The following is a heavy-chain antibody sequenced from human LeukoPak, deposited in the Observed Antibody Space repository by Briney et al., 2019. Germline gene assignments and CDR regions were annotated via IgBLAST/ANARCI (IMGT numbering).Heavy chain of an antibody. J-gene: IGHJ4*02. CDR2: SNPNTGGT. D-gene: IGHD5-18*01. CDR3: ARDRSGYSYGEPLDH. V-gene: IGHV1-2*06. Sequence: GASVKVSGKAAGYTFTGDYVHWVGQAPGQGLDWLGRSNPNTGGTDDAQKVEGRVTMTRDPSINTAYMALSRLRPDDTAVYYCARDRSGYSYGEPLDHWGQGTLVIVSS. CDR1: GYTFTGDY.